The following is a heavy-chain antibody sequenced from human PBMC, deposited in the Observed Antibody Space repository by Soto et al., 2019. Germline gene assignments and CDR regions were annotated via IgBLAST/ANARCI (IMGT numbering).Heavy chain of an antibody. D-gene: IGHD2-15*01. Sequence: PVXCLKLYCQGSGYSFANYWISWLRQMPGKGLEWMGRFNPSDSYTDYNPSFQGHVTISADKSISTAYVQWSSLKASDTAMYFCARHPYIGGLDVWGQGTAVTVSS. V-gene: IGHV5-10-1*01. CDR2: FNPSDSYT. CDR1: GYSFANYW. J-gene: IGHJ6*02. CDR3: ARHPYIGGLDV.